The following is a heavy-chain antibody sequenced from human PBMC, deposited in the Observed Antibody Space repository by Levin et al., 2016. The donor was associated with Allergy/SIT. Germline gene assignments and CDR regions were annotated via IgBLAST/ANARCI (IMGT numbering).Heavy chain of an antibody. D-gene: IGHD3-10*01. Sequence: SVKVSCKASGGTFSSYTISWVRQAPGQGLEWMGRIIPILGIANYAQKFQGRVTITADKPTSTAYMELSSLRSEDTAVYYCATNYYGSGSYGYWGQGTLVTVSS. V-gene: IGHV1-69*02. J-gene: IGHJ4*02. CDR3: ATNYYGSGSYGY. CDR1: GGTFSSYT. CDR2: IIPILGIA.